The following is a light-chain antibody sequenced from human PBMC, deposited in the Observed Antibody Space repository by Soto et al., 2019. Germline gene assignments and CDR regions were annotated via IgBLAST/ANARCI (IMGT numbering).Light chain of an antibody. CDR1: QSVSSNY. V-gene: IGKV3-20*01. CDR2: GAS. Sequence: EIVLTQSPGTLSLSPGERATLSCRASQSVSSNYLAWYQQIPGQAPTLLISGASSRPSGTPDRLSGSGSGTDFTLTISILEPEDFAVYYCQQYGGSPTFGPGTKVDI. CDR3: QQYGGSPT. J-gene: IGKJ3*01.